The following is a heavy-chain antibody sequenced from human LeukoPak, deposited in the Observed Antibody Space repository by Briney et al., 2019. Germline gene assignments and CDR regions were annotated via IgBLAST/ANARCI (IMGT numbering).Heavy chain of an antibody. J-gene: IGHJ6*02. CDR2: INPNSGGT. CDR3: ARGRGPYYCVMDV. Sequence: ASVTVSFKASGYTFTVYYIHWVRQAPGQGLEWMGWINPNSGGTKYAQKFQGRVTMTRDTSISTAYMELRRLTADDAAVYYCARGRGPYYCVMDVWGQGTTVTVSS. CDR1: GYTFTVYY. V-gene: IGHV1-2*02. D-gene: IGHD3-10*01.